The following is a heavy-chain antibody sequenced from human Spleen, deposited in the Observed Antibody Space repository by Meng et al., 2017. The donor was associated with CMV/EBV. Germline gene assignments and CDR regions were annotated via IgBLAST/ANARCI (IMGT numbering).Heavy chain of an antibody. CDR2: INPSGGST. V-gene: IGHV1-46*01. CDR1: GCTFTSYY. Sequence: NASGCTFTSYYMHWVQQAPGQGLEWMGIINPSGGSTSYAQKFQGRVTMTRDTSTSTVYMELSSLRSEDTAVYYCARGYFYDSSGYSHWGQGTLVTVSS. CDR3: ARGYFYDSSGYSH. J-gene: IGHJ4*02. D-gene: IGHD3-22*01.